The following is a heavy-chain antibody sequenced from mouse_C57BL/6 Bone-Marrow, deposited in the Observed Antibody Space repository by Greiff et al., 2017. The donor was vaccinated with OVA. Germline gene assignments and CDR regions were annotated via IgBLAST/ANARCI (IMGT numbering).Heavy chain of an antibody. D-gene: IGHD2-4*01. CDR3: EIYYEYDDFVLAY. Sequence: VQLQQSGAELVRPGASVKLSCKASGYTFTDYYINWVKQRPGQGLEWIARIYPGSGNTYYNEKFKGKATLTAEKSSSTAYMQLSSLTSEDSAVYFCEIYYEYDDFVLAYWGQGTLVTVSA. CDR2: IYPGSGNT. V-gene: IGHV1-76*01. CDR1: GYTFTDYY. J-gene: IGHJ3*01.